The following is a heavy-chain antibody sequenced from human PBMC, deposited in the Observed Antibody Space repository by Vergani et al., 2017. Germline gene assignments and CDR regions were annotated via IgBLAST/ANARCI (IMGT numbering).Heavy chain of an antibody. CDR3: AKVGSGRPIDY. Sequence: QVQLVESGGGVVQPGRSLRLSCAASGFTFSSYGMHWVRQAPGKGLEWVAVISYDGSNKYYADSVKGRFTISRDNSKNTLYLQIESLRAEDTAVYYCAKVGSGRPIDYWGQGTLVTVSS. CDR1: GFTFSSYG. J-gene: IGHJ4*02. CDR2: ISYDGSNK. V-gene: IGHV3-30*18. D-gene: IGHD3-10*01.